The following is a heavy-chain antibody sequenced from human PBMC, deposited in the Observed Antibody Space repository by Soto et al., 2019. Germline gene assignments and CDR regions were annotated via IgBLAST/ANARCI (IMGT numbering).Heavy chain of an antibody. D-gene: IGHD4-17*01. CDR1: GGSFSGYY. CDR2: INHSGST. J-gene: IGHJ6*03. Sequence: QVQLQQWGAGLLKPSETLSLTCAVYGGSFSGYYWSWLRQPPVKELEWIGEINHSGSTNYNPSLKRRVTISVDTSKNQFSLKLSSVTAADTAVYYCARVDGLRTTVTLHYYYMDVWGKGTTVTVSS. CDR3: ARVDGLRTTVTLHYYYMDV. V-gene: IGHV4-34*01.